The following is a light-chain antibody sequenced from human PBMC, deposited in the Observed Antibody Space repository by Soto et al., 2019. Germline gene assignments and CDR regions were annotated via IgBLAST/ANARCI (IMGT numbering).Light chain of an antibody. Sequence: DIQMTQSPSTLSASIGDRVTITCRASQSLNNWLAWYQQKPGNAPNLLIYKVSNLESGVPSRFCGSGSGTEFTLTISSLQPDDFATYYCQQYNSYSWTFGQGTKVEIK. J-gene: IGKJ1*01. CDR1: QSLNNW. CDR2: KVS. V-gene: IGKV1-5*03. CDR3: QQYNSYSWT.